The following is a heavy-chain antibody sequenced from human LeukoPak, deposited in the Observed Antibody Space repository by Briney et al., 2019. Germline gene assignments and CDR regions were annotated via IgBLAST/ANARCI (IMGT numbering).Heavy chain of an antibody. J-gene: IGHJ4*02. CDR1: GYTFSSYW. CDR2: IYPGDSDT. V-gene: IGHV5-51*01. CDR3: ARRDYGGKHFDY. Sequence: KSGESLKISCKGSGYTFSSYWIAWVRQMPGKGLEWIGIIYPGDSDTRYSPSFQGQVTISADKSISTAYLQWSSLKASDTAMYYCARRDYGGKHFDYWGQGTLVTVSS. D-gene: IGHD4-23*01.